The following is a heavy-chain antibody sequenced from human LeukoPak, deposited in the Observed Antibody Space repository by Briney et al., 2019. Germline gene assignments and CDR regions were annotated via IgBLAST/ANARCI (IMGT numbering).Heavy chain of an antibody. D-gene: IGHD3-22*01. J-gene: IGHJ4*02. CDR1: GGSISSYY. Sequence: PSETLSLTCTVSGGSISSYYWSWIRQPPGKGLEWIGYIYYSGSTNYNPSLKSRVTISVDTSKNQFSLKLSSVTAADTAVYYCARSYHYDSSGYVDYWGQGTQVTVSS. V-gene: IGHV4-59*01. CDR2: IYYSGST. CDR3: ARSYHYDSSGYVDY.